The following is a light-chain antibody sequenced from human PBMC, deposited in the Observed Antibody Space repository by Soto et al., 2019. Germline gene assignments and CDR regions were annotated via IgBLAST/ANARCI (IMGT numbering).Light chain of an antibody. Sequence: EIVLTQSPATLSFSPGERATLSCRASQSVGTSLAWFQQKPGQAPSLLIYDASKRATGIPARFSGSGSGTDFTLTISSLEPEDFAVYYCQQRYSRLPTFGGGTKVDIK. CDR2: DAS. CDR1: QSVGTS. CDR3: QQRYSRLPT. J-gene: IGKJ4*01. V-gene: IGKV3-11*01.